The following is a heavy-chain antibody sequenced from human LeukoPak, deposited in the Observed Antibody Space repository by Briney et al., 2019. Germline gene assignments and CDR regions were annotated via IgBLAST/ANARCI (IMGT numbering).Heavy chain of an antibody. CDR2: IYWDDDK. CDR3: AHRHSGIYFDY. D-gene: IGHD6-13*01. Sequence: ESGPTLVKPTQTLTLTCTFSGFSLSTSGVGVGWIRQPPGKALEWLALIYWDDDKRYSPSLKSRLTITKDTSKNQVVLTMTNMDPVDTAIYYCAHRHSGIYFDYWGQGTLVTASS. CDR1: GFSLSTSGVG. J-gene: IGHJ4*02. V-gene: IGHV2-5*02.